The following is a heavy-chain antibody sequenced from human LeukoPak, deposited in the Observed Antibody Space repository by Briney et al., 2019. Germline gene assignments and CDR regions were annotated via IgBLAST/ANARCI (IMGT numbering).Heavy chain of an antibody. CDR3: AREAANMVRGVMGK. Sequence: VASVKVSCKASGYTFTAYYMHWVRQAPGQGLEWMGWINPNSGGINYEQKFQGRVTMTRDTSISTAYMELSRVTSDDTAVYYCAREAANMVRGVMGKWGQGTLVTVSS. J-gene: IGHJ4*02. CDR1: GYTFTAYY. D-gene: IGHD3-10*01. V-gene: IGHV1-2*02. CDR2: INPNSGGI.